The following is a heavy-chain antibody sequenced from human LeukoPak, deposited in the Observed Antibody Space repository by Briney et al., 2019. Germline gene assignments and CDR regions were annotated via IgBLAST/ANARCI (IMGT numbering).Heavy chain of an antibody. CDR2: INHSGST. V-gene: IGHV4-34*01. Sequence: SETLSLTCAVYGGSFSGYYWSWIRQPPGKGLEWIGEINHSGSTNYNPSLKSRVTISVDTSKNQFSLKLSSVTAADTAVYYCARGLLSRLKSDGYNRWGQGTLVTVSS. CDR1: GGSFSGYY. J-gene: IGHJ5*02. D-gene: IGHD5-24*01. CDR3: ARGLLSRLKSDGYNR.